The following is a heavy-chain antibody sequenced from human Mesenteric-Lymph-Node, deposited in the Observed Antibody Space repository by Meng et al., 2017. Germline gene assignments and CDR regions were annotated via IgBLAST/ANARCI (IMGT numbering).Heavy chain of an antibody. J-gene: IGHJ6*02. CDR1: GYTFHSYG. D-gene: IGHD2-15*01. Sequence: ASVKVSCKACGYTFHSYGISWVRQAPGQGLEWMGWISAYNGNTNYAQKLQGRVTMTTDISTSTAYMELRSLRSDDTAVYYCARDDCSGGSCSTYYYYGMDVWGQGTTVTVSS. CDR2: ISAYNGNT. CDR3: ARDDCSGGSCSTYYYYGMDV. V-gene: IGHV1-18*01.